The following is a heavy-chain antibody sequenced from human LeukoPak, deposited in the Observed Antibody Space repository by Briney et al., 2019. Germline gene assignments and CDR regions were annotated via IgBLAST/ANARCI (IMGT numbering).Heavy chain of an antibody. V-gene: IGHV3-23*01. Sequence: GGSLRLSCAASGFTFSSYAMSWVRQAPGKGLEWVSPISGSGDTTYYADSVKGRFTISRDNAKNSLYLQMNSLRAEDTAVYYCAELGITMIGGVWGKGTTVTISS. CDR3: AELGITMIGGV. CDR2: ISGSGDTT. J-gene: IGHJ6*04. CDR1: GFTFSSYA. D-gene: IGHD3-10*02.